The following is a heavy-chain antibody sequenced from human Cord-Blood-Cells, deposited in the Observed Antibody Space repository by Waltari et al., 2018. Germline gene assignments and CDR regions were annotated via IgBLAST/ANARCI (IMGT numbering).Heavy chain of an antibody. CDR3: ATAGDYGGNSVFAFDI. D-gene: IGHD4-17*01. CDR2: FDPEDGET. Sequence: QVQLVQSGAEVKKPGASVKVSCKGSGYTLTELSMHWVRQAPGKGLEWMGGFDPEDGETIYAQKFQGRVTMNEDTSTDTAYMELSSLRSEDTAVYYCATAGDYGGNSVFAFDIWGQGTMVTVSS. CDR1: GYTLTELS. J-gene: IGHJ3*02. V-gene: IGHV1-24*01.